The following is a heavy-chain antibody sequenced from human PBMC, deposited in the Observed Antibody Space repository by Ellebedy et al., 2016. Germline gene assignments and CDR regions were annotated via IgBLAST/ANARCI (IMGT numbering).Heavy chain of an antibody. CDR3: ATDRNRVRDI. V-gene: IGHV3-23*01. J-gene: IGHJ4*02. CDR1: GFTFSMYA. CDR2: ITASGDTT. D-gene: IGHD2-21*02. Sequence: GESLKISXVASGFTFSMYAMSWVRQTPDKGLEWVSTITASGDTTHYADSVKGRFTISRDNAKNTLFLQMNSLRAEDSGIYYCATDRNRVRDIWGQGTLVTVSS.